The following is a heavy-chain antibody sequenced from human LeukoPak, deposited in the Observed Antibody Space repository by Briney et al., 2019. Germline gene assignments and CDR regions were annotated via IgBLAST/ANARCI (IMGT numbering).Heavy chain of an antibody. CDR2: ISWNSGSI. Sequence: GRSLRLSCAASGFTFDDYAMHWVRQAPGKGLEWVSGISWNSGSIGYADSVKGRSTISRDNAKNSLYLQMNSLRAEDTALYYCAKGLYDSSGYYRQALDYWGQGTLVTVSS. D-gene: IGHD3-22*01. CDR1: GFTFDDYA. CDR3: AKGLYDSSGYYRQALDY. V-gene: IGHV3-9*01. J-gene: IGHJ4*02.